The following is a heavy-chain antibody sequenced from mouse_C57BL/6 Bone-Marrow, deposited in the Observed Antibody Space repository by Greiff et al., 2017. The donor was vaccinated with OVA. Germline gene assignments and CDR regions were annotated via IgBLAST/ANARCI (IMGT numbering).Heavy chain of an antibody. CDR2: IDPSDSYT. V-gene: IGHV1-69*01. CDR3: ARGGRFYGPRDY. D-gene: IGHD1-1*02. J-gene: IGHJ4*01. CDR1: GYTFTSYW. Sequence: QVQLQQPGAELVMPGASVKLSCKASGYTFTSYWMHWVKQRPGQGLEWIGEIDPSDSYTNYNKKFKGKSTLTVAKSSSTADMQLSSLTSEDSAVYYCARGGRFYGPRDYWGQGTSVTVSS.